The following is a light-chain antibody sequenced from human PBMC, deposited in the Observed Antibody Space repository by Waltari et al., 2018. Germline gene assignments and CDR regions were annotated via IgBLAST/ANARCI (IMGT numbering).Light chain of an antibody. CDR2: DAS. J-gene: IGKJ4*01. V-gene: IGKV3-11*01. CDR1: QSVSSA. Sequence: EIVLTQSPATLSLSPGERATLSCRASQSVSSALAWYQQKPGQAPRRLIYDASNRATGIPARFSGSGSGTDFTLTISSLEPEDFAVYYCQQRSNWPPFTFGGGTKVEIK. CDR3: QQRSNWPPFT.